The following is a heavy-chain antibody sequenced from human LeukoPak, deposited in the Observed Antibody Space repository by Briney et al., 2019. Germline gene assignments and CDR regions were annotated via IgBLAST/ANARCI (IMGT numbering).Heavy chain of an antibody. CDR3: ARQDCSAACYHFDY. Sequence: SETLSLTCTVSGGSISTRNYYWGWIRQPPGKGLEWIVSIRYSGSTYYNPSLRSRVTISVDTTTNQLSLKLASVTAADTAVYYCARQDCSAACYHFDYWGQGTLVTVSS. V-gene: IGHV4-39*01. CDR1: GGSISTRNYY. D-gene: IGHD2-21*01. J-gene: IGHJ4*02. CDR2: IRYSGST.